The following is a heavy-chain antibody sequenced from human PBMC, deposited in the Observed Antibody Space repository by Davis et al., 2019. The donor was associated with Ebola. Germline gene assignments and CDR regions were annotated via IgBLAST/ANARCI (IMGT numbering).Heavy chain of an antibody. CDR3: ARWRNGGWDFDY. CDR2: IRDDNGHT. CDR1: GYTFNTHG. V-gene: IGHV1-18*01. J-gene: IGHJ4*02. D-gene: IGHD6-19*01. Sequence: AASVKVSGKASGYTFNTHGVSGVRQAPGQGLEWRAWIRDDNGHTNDAQKFQGRLTWTTDTSTSTVYMELRSRTTNDTAEYYCARWRNGGWDFDYWRQGTRVTVSS.